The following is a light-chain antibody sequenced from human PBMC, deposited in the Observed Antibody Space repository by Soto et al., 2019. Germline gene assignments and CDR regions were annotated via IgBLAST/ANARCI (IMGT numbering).Light chain of an antibody. V-gene: IGLV1-44*01. CDR2: RDN. J-gene: IGLJ2*01. CDR1: SSDIGSNP. Sequence: QSVLTQPPSASGTPGQRVAISCSGGSSDIGSNPVNWYLHLPGAAPKLLINRDNQRPSGVPDRFSGSKSGTSASLTISGLQSEDEADYFCSAWDDNIYGPVFGGGTKLTVL. CDR3: SAWDDNIYGPV.